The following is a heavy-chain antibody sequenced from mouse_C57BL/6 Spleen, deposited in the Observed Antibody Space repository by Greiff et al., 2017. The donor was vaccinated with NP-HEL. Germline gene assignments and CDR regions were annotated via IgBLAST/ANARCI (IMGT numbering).Heavy chain of an antibody. D-gene: IGHD1-1*01. Sequence: DVQLVESGEGLVKPGGSLKLSCAASGFTFSSYAMSWVRQTPEKRLEWVAYISSGGDYSYYADTVKGRFTISRDHARNTLYLQRSSLKSEDTAMYYCTGGSNDAMDYWGQGTSVTVSS. CDR2: ISSGGDYS. V-gene: IGHV5-9-1*02. J-gene: IGHJ4*01. CDR3: TGGSNDAMDY. CDR1: GFTFSSYA.